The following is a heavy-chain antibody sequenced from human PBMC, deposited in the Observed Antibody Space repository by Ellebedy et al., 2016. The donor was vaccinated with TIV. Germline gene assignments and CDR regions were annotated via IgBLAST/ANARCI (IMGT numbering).Heavy chain of an antibody. J-gene: IGHJ4*02. Sequence: SETLSLTCTVSGGSISSSSYYWGWIRQPPGKGLEWIGTIYHGGSTYYNTSLKSRVTISVDTSKNQFSLKLTSVTAADTAVYYCARRSSYWSALDNWGQGTLVTVSS. D-gene: IGHD6-13*01. CDR3: ARRSSYWSALDN. CDR2: IYHGGST. CDR1: GGSISSSSYY. V-gene: IGHV4-39*07.